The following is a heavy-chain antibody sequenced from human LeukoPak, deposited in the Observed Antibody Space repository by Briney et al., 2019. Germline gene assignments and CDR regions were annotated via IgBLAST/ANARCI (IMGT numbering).Heavy chain of an antibody. CDR2: IHYSGIT. J-gene: IGHJ4*02. CDR3: ASHTHYDYVWGFDI. V-gene: IGHV4-39*01. D-gene: IGHD3-16*01. Sequence: SETLSLTCTIPGGSTSRGSYCWGWIRQPREKGLEWIATIHYSGITYYNPSLKSRGTISVDTSRSQLSLKLRSVNAADTAVYSCASHTHYDYVWGFDIWGQGTLVTVSS. CDR1: GGSTSRGSYC.